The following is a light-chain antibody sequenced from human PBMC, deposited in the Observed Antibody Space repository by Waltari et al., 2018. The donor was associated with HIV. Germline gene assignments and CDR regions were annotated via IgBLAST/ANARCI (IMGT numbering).Light chain of an antibody. V-gene: IGKV1-17*01. CDR1: QGIRNA. CDR3: LQHNDYPRT. CDR2: AAS. J-gene: IGKJ2*01. Sequence: DIQMTQSPSYPSACVRHRVTITCRATQGIRNALGWYQKKPGEAPKRLIYAASTLQNGVSSRFSGSGSGTEFTLTITSLQPEDVATYYCLQHNDYPRTFGQGTKLEIK.